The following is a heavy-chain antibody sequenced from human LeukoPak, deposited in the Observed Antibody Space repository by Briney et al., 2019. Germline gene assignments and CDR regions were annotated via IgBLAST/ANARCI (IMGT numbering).Heavy chain of an antibody. D-gene: IGHD2-2*01. J-gene: IGHJ5*02. Sequence: ASVKVSCKASGYTFTSYGISWVRQAPGQGLEWMGWISAYNGNTNYAQKLQGRVTMTTDTSTSTAYMELRSLRSDDTAVYYCARDRPGIVVVPAAQKSWFDPWGQGTLVTVSS. V-gene: IGHV1-18*01. CDR1: GYTFTSYG. CDR3: ARDRPGIVVVPAAQKSWFDP. CDR2: ISAYNGNT.